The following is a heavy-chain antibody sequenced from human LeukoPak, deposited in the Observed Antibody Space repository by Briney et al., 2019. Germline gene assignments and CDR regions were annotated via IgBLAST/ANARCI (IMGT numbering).Heavy chain of an antibody. CDR2: ISYDGSNK. D-gene: IGHD3-10*01. J-gene: IGHJ4*02. CDR1: GFTFSSYG. Sequence: PGGSLRLSCAASGFTFSSYGMHWVRQAPGKGLEWVAVISYDGSNKYYADSVKGRFTISRDNSKNTLYLQMNSLRAEDTAVYYCAKSLLTMVRGVPGYWGQGTLVTVSS. CDR3: AKSLLTMVRGVPGY. V-gene: IGHV3-30*18.